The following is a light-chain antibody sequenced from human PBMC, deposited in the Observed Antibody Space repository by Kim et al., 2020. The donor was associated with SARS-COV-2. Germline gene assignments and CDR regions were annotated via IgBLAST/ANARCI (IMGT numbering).Light chain of an antibody. CDR2: DSS. Sequence: DTQMTQSPSSLSASVGDRVTITCQASHDIDKYLNWYQHKPGKAPKLLLFDSSTLEIGVPSRFSGSGSGTHFTFTISGLQPEDFATYYCQQYTDLPLSFGGGTKVDIK. CDR1: HDIDKY. J-gene: IGKJ4*01. V-gene: IGKV1-33*01. CDR3: QQYTDLPLS.